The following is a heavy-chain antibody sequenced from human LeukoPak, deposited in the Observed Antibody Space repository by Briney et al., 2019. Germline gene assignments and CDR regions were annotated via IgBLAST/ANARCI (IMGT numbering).Heavy chain of an antibody. Sequence: SETLSLTCTVSGYSISSGYYWGWIRQPPGKGLEWIGSIYHSGSTYYNPSLKSRVTISVDTSKNQFSLKLSSVTAADTAVYYCAGGGIVVVPAAMYPSAPMDVWGKGTTVTISS. CDR2: IYHSGST. D-gene: IGHD2-2*01. CDR3: AGGGIVVVPAAMYPSAPMDV. CDR1: GYSISSGYY. J-gene: IGHJ6*03. V-gene: IGHV4-38-2*02.